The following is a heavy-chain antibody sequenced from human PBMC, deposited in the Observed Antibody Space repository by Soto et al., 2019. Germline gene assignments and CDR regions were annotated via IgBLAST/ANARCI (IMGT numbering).Heavy chain of an antibody. J-gene: IGHJ5*02. V-gene: IGHV4-4*02. CDR3: SRVPGP. Sequence: SETLSLTCAVFGGSVSSGSWWTWVRQSPGKGLEWIGEIYHGGTTNYNPSLRGRVTISLDKSNNRFSLKLSSVTAADTAVYYCSRVPGPWGQGTLVTVSS. CDR1: GGSVSSGSW. CDR2: IYHGGTT.